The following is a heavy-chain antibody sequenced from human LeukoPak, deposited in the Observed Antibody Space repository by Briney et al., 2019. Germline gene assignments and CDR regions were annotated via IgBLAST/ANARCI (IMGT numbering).Heavy chain of an antibody. V-gene: IGHV4-31*03. CDR1: GGSIRSSYYY. J-gene: IGHJ4*02. CDR2: IYYSGST. CDR3: ARGGFRAWFDY. Sequence: SETLSLTCTVSGGSIRSSYYYWGWIRQHPGKGLEWIGYIYYSGSTYYNPSLKSRVTISVDTSKNQFSLKLSSVTAADTAVYYCARGGFRAWFDYWGQGTLVTVSS.